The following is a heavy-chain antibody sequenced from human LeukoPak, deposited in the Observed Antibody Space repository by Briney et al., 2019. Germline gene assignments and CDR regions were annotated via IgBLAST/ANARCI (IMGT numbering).Heavy chain of an antibody. J-gene: IGHJ4*02. D-gene: IGHD6-19*01. CDR2: ISSNGGST. Sequence: GGSLRLSCSASGFTFSSYAMHWVRQAPGKGLEYVSAISSNGGSTYYADSVKGRFTISRDNSKNTVYLQMNSLRADDTAVYYCARGGYSSPWATLHYWGQGTLVTVSS. CDR3: ARGGYSSPWATLHY. CDR1: GFTFSSYA. V-gene: IGHV3-64*04.